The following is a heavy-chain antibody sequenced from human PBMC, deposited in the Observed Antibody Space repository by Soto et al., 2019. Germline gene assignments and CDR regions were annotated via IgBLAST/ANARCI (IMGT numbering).Heavy chain of an antibody. D-gene: IGHD2-21*01. CDR1: GFTFSRYW. CDR3: ARDVDWSFDY. V-gene: IGHV3-74*01. J-gene: IGHJ4*02. CDR2: IKTDGSST. Sequence: PGGSLRLSCVASGFTFSRYWMHWVRQTPGKGLVWVSHIKTDGSSTSYADSVKGRFTVSRDNARNTLYLQMNSLRTEDTAVYYCARDVDWSFDYWGRGTLVTVSS.